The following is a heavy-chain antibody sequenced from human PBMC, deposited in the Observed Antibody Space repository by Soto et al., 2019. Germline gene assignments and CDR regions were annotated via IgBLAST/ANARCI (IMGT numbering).Heavy chain of an antibody. Sequence: PSKTLSLTCAVYGGSFSGYYWSWIRQPPGKGLEWIGEINHSGSTNYNPSLKSRVTISVDTSKNQFSLKLSSVTAADTAVYYCASRRYCSSTSCYAGNWFDPWGQGTLVTVSS. J-gene: IGHJ5*02. CDR2: INHSGST. CDR1: GGSFSGYY. D-gene: IGHD2-2*01. CDR3: ASRRYCSSTSCYAGNWFDP. V-gene: IGHV4-34*01.